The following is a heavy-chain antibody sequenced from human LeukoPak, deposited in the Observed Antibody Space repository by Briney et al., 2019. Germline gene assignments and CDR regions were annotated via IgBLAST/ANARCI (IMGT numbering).Heavy chain of an antibody. V-gene: IGHV3-30*03. CDR3: ARESGYTYGA. J-gene: IGHJ4*02. D-gene: IGHD6-13*01. Sequence: GGSLRLSCAVSGFTASSNYMSWVRQAPGKGLEWVAVISYDGSDKHYADSVKGRFTISRDSSMNKLYLQMNSLRAEDTAVYYCARESGYTYGAWGQGTLVTVSS. CDR2: ISYDGSDK. CDR1: GFTASSNY.